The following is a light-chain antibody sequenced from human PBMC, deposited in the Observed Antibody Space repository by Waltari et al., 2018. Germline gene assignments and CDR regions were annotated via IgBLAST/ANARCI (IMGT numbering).Light chain of an antibody. J-gene: IGKJ2*01. CDR3: QQSKQWPRRT. CDR2: DAI. Sequence: EIVMTQSPATMSVSPGEEVTLSCTASERVGTDVAWYRHKPGQAPRLLIYDAITRATGVPARFSGSGSGTDFTLTINSLQSEDFAIYYCQQSKQWPRRTFGQGTKLEIK. V-gene: IGKV3D-15*01. CDR1: ERVGTD.